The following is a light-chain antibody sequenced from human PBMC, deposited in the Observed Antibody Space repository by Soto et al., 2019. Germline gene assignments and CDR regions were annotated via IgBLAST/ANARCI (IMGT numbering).Light chain of an antibody. V-gene: IGLV2-23*02. J-gene: IGLJ1*01. CDR2: EVS. CDR3: CSYAGSSTV. CDR1: SSDVGSYNL. Sequence: QSVLTQPRSVSGSPGQSITISCTGTSSDVGSYNLVSWYQQHPGKAPKLMICEVSKRPSGVSNRFSGSKSGNTASLTISGLQAEDEADYYCCSYAGSSTVFGTGTKVTVL.